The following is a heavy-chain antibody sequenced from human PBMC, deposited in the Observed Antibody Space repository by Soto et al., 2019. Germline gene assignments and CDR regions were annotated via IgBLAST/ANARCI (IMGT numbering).Heavy chain of an antibody. J-gene: IGHJ4*02. D-gene: IGHD3-22*01. CDR2: ISYDGSNK. CDR1: GFTFSSYG. CDR3: AKDERGYYDSSGYYYQVVDY. V-gene: IGHV3-30*18. Sequence: PGGSLRLSCAASGFTFSSYGMHWVRQAPGKGLEWVAVISYDGSNKYYADSVKGRFTISRDNSKNTLYLQMNSLRAEDTAVYYCAKDERGYYDSSGYYYQVVDYWGQGTLVTVSS.